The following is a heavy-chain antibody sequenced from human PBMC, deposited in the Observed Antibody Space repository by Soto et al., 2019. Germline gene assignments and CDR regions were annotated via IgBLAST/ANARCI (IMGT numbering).Heavy chain of an antibody. CDR2: IYYSGST. CDR1: GCSISSGGYY. CDR3: ARRYGDAFDF. J-gene: IGHJ4*02. D-gene: IGHD4-17*01. Sequence: PSETLSLTCTVSGCSISSGGYYWSWIRQHPGKGLEWIGYIYYSGSTYYNPSLKSRVTISVDTSKNQFSLKLSSVTAADTAVYYCARRYGDAFDFWGQGTLVTVSS. V-gene: IGHV4-31*03.